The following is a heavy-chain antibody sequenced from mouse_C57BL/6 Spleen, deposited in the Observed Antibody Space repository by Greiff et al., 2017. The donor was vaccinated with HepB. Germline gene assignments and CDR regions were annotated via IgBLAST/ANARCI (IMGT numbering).Heavy chain of an antibody. CDR1: GYTFTSYW. Sequence: QVQLQQSGAELVKPGASVKLSCKASGYTFTSYWMQWVKQRPGQGLEWIGEIDPSDSYTNYNQKFKGKATLTVDTSSSTAYMQLSSLTSEDSAVYYCARYPYDYGSSYNYFDYWGQGTTLTVSS. V-gene: IGHV1-50*01. J-gene: IGHJ2*01. CDR3: ARYPYDYGSSYNYFDY. D-gene: IGHD1-1*01. CDR2: IDPSDSYT.